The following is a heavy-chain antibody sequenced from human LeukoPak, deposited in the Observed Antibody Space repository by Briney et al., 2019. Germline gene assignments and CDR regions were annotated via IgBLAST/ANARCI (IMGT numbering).Heavy chain of an antibody. CDR3: ARGDCSGGSCYHGY. J-gene: IGHJ4*02. Sequence: SETLSLTCTVSGGSISSSSYFWGWIRQPPGTGLEWIGYIYYSGSTNYNPSLKSRVTISVDTSKNQFSLKLSSVTAADTAVYYCARGDCSGGSCYHGYWGQGTLVTVSS. V-gene: IGHV4-61*05. CDR1: GGSISSSSYF. D-gene: IGHD2-15*01. CDR2: IYYSGST.